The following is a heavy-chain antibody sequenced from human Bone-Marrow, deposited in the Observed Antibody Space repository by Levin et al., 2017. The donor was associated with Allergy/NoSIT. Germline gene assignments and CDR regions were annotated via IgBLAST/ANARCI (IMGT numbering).Heavy chain of an antibody. D-gene: IGHD3-10*01. Sequence: GGSLRLSCAASGSTFSSYGMHWVRQAPGKGLEWVAVLSYDGSNRYYADSVKGRFTISRDNSKNTLYLQMNSLRAEDTAVYYCAKDPTYYGSGSQYHGRILGAREWGYWGQGTLVTVSS. J-gene: IGHJ4*02. CDR2: LSYDGSNR. V-gene: IGHV3-30*18. CDR1: GSTFSSYG. CDR3: AKDPTYYGSGSQYHGRILGAREWGY.